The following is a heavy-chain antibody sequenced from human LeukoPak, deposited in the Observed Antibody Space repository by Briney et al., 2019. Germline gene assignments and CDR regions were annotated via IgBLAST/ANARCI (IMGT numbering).Heavy chain of an antibody. CDR3: ARKVPAASLFRWYFDL. CDR2: IYYSGST. Sequence: PSQTLSLTCTVSGGSISSGSYYWSWIRQPPGKGLEWIGYIYYSGSTNCNPSLKSRVTISVDTSKNQFSLKLSSVTAADTAVYYCARKVPAASLFRWYFDLWGRGTLVTVSS. J-gene: IGHJ2*01. D-gene: IGHD2-2*01. CDR1: GGSISSGSYY. V-gene: IGHV4-61*01.